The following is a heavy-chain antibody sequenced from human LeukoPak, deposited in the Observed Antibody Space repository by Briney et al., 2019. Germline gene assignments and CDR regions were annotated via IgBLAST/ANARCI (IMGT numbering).Heavy chain of an antibody. J-gene: IGHJ6*02. CDR2: IYYSGST. Sequence: TLSLTCTVSGGSISSGGYYWSWIRQHPGKGLEWIGYIYYSGSTYYNPSLKSRVTISVDTSKNQFSLKLSSVTAADTAVYYCARALTPNYYYGMDVWGQGTTVTVSS. CDR1: GGSISSGGYY. CDR3: ARALTPNYYYGMDV. V-gene: IGHV4-31*03.